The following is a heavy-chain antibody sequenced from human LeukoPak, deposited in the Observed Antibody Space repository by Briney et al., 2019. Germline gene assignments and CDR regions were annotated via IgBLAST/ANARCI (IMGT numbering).Heavy chain of an antibody. V-gene: IGHV3-23*01. CDR2: ISGSGGST. J-gene: IGHJ3*02. CDR3: AKAYGSSGYPLLDAFDI. Sequence: GGSLRLSCAASGFTFSSYAMSWVRQAPGKGLEWVSAISGSGGSTYYADSVKGQFTISRDNSKNTLYLQMNSLRAEDTAVYYCAKAYGSSGYPLLDAFDIWGQGTMVTVSS. D-gene: IGHD3-22*01. CDR1: GFTFSSYA.